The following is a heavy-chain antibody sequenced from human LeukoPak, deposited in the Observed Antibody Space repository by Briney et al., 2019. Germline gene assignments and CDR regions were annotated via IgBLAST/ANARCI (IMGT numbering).Heavy chain of an antibody. V-gene: IGHV4-34*01. Sequence: SETLSLTCAVYGGSFSGYYWSWIRQPPGKGLEWIGEINHSESTNYNPSPKSRVTISVDTSKNQFSLKLSSVTAADTAVYYCARGGVVVPAAIGYGRNWFDPWGQGTLVTVSS. CDR1: GGSFSGYY. J-gene: IGHJ5*02. CDR2: INHSEST. CDR3: ARGGVVVPAAIGYGRNWFDP. D-gene: IGHD2-2*01.